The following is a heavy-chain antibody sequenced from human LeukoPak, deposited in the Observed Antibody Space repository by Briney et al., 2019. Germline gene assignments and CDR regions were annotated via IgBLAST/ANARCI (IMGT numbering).Heavy chain of an antibody. J-gene: IGHJ4*02. CDR3: ARERLPLYYYDSSGYRLFDY. CDR2: INPNSGGT. CDR1: GYTFTGYY. D-gene: IGHD3-22*01. V-gene: IGHV1-2*06. Sequence: GASVKVSCKASGYTFTGYYMHWVRQAPGQGLEWMGRINPNSGGTNYAQKFQGRVTMTRDTSISTVYMELSRLRSDDTAVYYCARERLPLYYYDSSGYRLFDYWGQGTLVTVSS.